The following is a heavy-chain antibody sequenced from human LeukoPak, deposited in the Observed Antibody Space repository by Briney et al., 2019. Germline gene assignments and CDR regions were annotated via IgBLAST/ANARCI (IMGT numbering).Heavy chain of an antibody. Sequence: SGTLFLTCAVSGGSISSSNWWSWVRQPPGKGLEWIGEIYHSGSTNYNPSLKSRVTISVDKSKNQFSLKLSSVTAADTAVYYCARVGAMVRGVIFWEFDYWGQGTLVTVSS. CDR3: ARVGAMVRGVIFWEFDY. CDR2: IYHSGST. CDR1: GGSISSSNW. V-gene: IGHV4-4*02. D-gene: IGHD3-10*01. J-gene: IGHJ4*02.